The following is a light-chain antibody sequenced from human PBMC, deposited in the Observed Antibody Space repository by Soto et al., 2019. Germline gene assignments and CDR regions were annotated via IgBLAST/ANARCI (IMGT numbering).Light chain of an antibody. CDR3: QQRSNWRGT. CDR1: QRVSSY. CDR2: DAS. J-gene: IGKJ4*01. Sequence: EIVLTQSPATLSLSPGERATLSCRASQRVSSYLAWYQQKPGQAPRLLIYDASNSATGIPARFSGSGSGTDFTLTISSLEPEDFAVYYCQQRSNWRGTFGGGTKVEIK. V-gene: IGKV3-11*01.